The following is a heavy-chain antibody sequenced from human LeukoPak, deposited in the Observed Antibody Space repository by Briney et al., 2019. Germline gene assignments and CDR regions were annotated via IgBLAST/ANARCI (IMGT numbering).Heavy chain of an antibody. CDR1: GGSISSYY. D-gene: IGHD4-4*01. Sequence: PSETLSLTCTVSGGSISSYYWSWFRQPPGKGLEWIGYIYYSGSTNYNPSLKSRVAISVDTSKNQFSLKLSSVTAADTAVYYCASTPDYSNYVGFDYWGQGTLVTVSS. J-gene: IGHJ4*02. CDR2: IYYSGST. V-gene: IGHV4-59*08. CDR3: ASTPDYSNYVGFDY.